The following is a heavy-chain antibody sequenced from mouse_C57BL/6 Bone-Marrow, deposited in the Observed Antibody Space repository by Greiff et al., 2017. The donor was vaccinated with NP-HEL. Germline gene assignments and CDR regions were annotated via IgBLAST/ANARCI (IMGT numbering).Heavy chain of an antibody. CDR2: IYPRSGNT. CDR1: GYTFTSYG. J-gene: IGHJ1*03. CDR3: ARYPLYYGSSYVRYFDV. V-gene: IGHV1-81*01. D-gene: IGHD1-1*01. Sequence: QVQLQQSGAELARPGASVKLSCKASGYTFTSYGISWVKQRTGQGLEWIGKIYPRSGNTYYNEKFKGKATLTADKSSSTAYMELRSLTSEDSAVYFCARYPLYYGSSYVRYFDVWGTGTTVTVSS.